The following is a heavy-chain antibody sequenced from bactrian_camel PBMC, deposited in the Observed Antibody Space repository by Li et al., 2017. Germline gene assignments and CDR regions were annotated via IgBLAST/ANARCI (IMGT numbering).Heavy chain of an antibody. Sequence: HVQLVESGGGSVQAGGSLRLSCAASGYTYRRHCLGWVRQAPGKGLEWVSSIYRGSDSASTYYSDSVKGRFTISQDNVKNTVYLQMNSLKPEDTAMYYCAAGTYCIRSGSWYSPQNFAYWTQGTQVTVS. J-gene: IGHJ6*01. D-gene: IGHD2*01. CDR2: IYRGSDSAST. CDR3: AAGTYCIRSGSWYSPQNFAY. V-gene: IGHV3-2*01. CDR1: GYTYRRHC.